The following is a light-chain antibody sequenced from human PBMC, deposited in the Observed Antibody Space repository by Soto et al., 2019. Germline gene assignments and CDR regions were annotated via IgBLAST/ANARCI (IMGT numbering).Light chain of an antibody. CDR2: ATS. CDR3: QQTYTTPRT. J-gene: IGKJ1*01. Sequence: DTQMTQSPSYLSASVGDRISITCRASQTASNYVNWYQQKPGKAPTLLISATSTLQSGVPSRFRGSGSGTDFSLTIISLQPEDFATDYCQQTYTTPRTFGQGTKLPIK. V-gene: IGKV1-39*01. CDR1: QTASNY.